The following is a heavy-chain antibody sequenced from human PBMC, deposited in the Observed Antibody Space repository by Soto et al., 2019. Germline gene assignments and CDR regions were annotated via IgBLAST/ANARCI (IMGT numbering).Heavy chain of an antibody. CDR2: TGSGTGPG. V-gene: IGHV1-69*06. Sequence: SVKISGKTSGGILSTNPISWVRQAPGQGLEWMGGTGSGTGPGNHAQKFQGRLTVTADKSTSTVYMELTNLPSEDTAVYYCARRDSGGLYRFFDSWGQGTLVTVSS. CDR3: ARRDSGGLYRFFDS. J-gene: IGHJ4*02. CDR1: GGILSTNP. D-gene: IGHD2-15*01.